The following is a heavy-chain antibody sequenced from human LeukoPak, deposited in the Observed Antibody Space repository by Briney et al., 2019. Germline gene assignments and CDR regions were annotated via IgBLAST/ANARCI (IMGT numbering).Heavy chain of an antibody. D-gene: IGHD4-17*01. CDR3: ARASHDYGDYSHFDY. CDR2: IYHSGST. V-gene: IGHV4-4*02. Sequence: SETLSLTCAVSGGSISSSDWWSWVRQPPGKGLEWIGEIYHSGSTNYNPSLKSRVTIAVDKSKNQFSLKLSSVTAADTAVYYCARASHDYGDYSHFDYWGQGTLVTVSS. CDR1: GGSISSSDW. J-gene: IGHJ4*02.